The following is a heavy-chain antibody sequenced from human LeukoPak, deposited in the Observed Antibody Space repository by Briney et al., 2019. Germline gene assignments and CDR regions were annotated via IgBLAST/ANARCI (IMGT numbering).Heavy chain of an antibody. CDR3: ARLLSGTLDY. V-gene: IGHV3-21*01. Sequence: GGSLRLSCAASGFTFSSYSMNWVRQAPGKGLEWVSSISSSGSYICYADSVKGRFTISRDNAKNSLYLQMNSLRAEDTAVYYCARLLSGTLDYWGQGTLVTVSS. J-gene: IGHJ4*02. D-gene: IGHD1-26*01. CDR2: ISSSGSYI. CDR1: GFTFSSYS.